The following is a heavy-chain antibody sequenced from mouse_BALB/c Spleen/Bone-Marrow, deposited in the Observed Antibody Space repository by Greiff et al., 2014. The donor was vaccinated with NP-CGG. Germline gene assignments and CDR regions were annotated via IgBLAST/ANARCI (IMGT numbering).Heavy chain of an antibody. V-gene: IGHV1S56*01. CDR3: ARGGNPYAMDY. D-gene: IGHD2-1*01. Sequence: QVQLQQSGPELVRPEASVRISCKASGYTFTSYYIHWVKQRPGQGLEWIGWIYPGNVNTKYNEKFKGKATLTADKSSSTAYMQLSSLTSEDSAVYFCARGGNPYAMDYWGQGTSVTVSS. CDR2: IYPGNVNT. CDR1: GYTFTSYY. J-gene: IGHJ4*01.